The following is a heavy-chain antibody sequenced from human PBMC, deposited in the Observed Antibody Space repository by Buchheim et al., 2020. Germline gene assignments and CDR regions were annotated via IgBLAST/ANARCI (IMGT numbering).Heavy chain of an antibody. D-gene: IGHD6-19*01. J-gene: IGHJ4*02. Sequence: EVQLLESGGGLVQPGGSLRLSCAASGFIFNNYAMSWVRQAPGKGLEWVSTISTGGGNIYYADWAKGRFTISRDSSKSTVHLQMSSLRVEDTAIYYCAKEAQFGSGWCDYWGQGTL. CDR3: AKEAQFGSGWCDY. V-gene: IGHV3-23*01. CDR2: ISTGGGNI. CDR1: GFIFNNYA.